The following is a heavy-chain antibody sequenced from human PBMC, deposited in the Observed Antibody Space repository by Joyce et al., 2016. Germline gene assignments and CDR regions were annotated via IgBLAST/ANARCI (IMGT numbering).Heavy chain of an antibody. CDR2: INPKNGDT. CDR1: GYTFTNYY. J-gene: IGHJ5*02. Sequence: QIQLVQSGAEVKRPGASVKVSCKTWGYTFTNYYIHWVRQAPGQGLQGMGLINPKNGDTIFAPNFQGRGTLTRDTSSSTAYMELSSLRSDDTAVYYCGRGQKTFDPWGQGTLVIVS. V-gene: IGHV1-2*02. CDR3: GRGQKTFDP.